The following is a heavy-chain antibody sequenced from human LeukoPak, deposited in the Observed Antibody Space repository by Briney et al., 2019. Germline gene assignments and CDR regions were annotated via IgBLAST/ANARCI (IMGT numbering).Heavy chain of an antibody. D-gene: IGHD3-22*01. CDR3: ATVRYDSSGYYIFYFDY. V-gene: IGHV1-24*01. CDR1: GYTLTELS. Sequence: GASVKVSCKVSGYTLTELSMHWVRQAPGKGLEWMGGFDPEDGETIYAQKFQGRVTTTEDTSTDTAYMELSSLRSEDTAVYYCATVRYDSSGYYIFYFDYWGQGTLVTVSS. CDR2: FDPEDGET. J-gene: IGHJ4*02.